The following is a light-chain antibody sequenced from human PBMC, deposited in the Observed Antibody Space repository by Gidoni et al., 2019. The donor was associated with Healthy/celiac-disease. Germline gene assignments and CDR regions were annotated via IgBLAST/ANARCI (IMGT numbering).Light chain of an antibody. CDR3: QQFDT. CDR1: QSVSSSY. J-gene: IGKJ1*01. CDR2: GAS. V-gene: IGKV3-20*01. Sequence: EIVLTQSPGTLSLSPGERATLSCRASQSVSSSYLAWYQQTPGQAPRLLIYGASSRATGIPDRFSGSGSGTDFTLTISRLEPEDFAVYYCQQFDTFGQGTKVEIK.